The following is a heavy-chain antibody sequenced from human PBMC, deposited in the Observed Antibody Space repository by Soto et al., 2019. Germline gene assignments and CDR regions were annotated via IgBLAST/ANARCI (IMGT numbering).Heavy chain of an antibody. D-gene: IGHD3-9*01. CDR1: GGPISISSYY. Sequence: PSETLSLTCTFSGGPISISSYYWGWIRQPPGKGLEWIGSIYYSGSTYYSPSLKSRVTISVNTSKNQFSLKLSSVTAADTAVYYCARVLRYFDWFHYYYYGMDVWGQGTTVT. CDR2: IYYSGST. V-gene: IGHV4-39*01. CDR3: ARVLRYFDWFHYYYYGMDV. J-gene: IGHJ6*02.